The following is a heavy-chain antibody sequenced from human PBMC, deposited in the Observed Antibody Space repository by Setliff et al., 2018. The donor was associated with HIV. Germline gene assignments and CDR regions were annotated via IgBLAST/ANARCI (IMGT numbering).Heavy chain of an antibody. J-gene: IGHJ4*01. CDR1: GYIFTNYD. Sequence: GASVKVSCKASGYIFTNYDINWVRQAAGHGLEWMGWMTPYSGNTGYAQKFQGRVSMTRNTSISTAYMELSSLRSEDTAVYYCARVGSYWTQFDYWGQGTLVTVSS. CDR2: MTPYSGNT. D-gene: IGHD2-15*01. V-gene: IGHV1-8*02. CDR3: ARVGSYWTQFDY.